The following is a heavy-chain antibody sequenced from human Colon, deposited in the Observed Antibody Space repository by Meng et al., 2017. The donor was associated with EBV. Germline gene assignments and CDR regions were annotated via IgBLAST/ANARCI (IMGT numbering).Heavy chain of an antibody. CDR3: ARGPSRWLQFSFDY. J-gene: IGHJ4*02. D-gene: IGHD5-24*01. CDR1: GGSISSGGYY. Sequence: QVQLQESGPGLVKPSQTLSLTCTVSGGSISSGGYYWSWIRQHPGKGLEWIGYIYYSGSTYYNPSLKSRVTISIDTSKHQFSLKLSSVTAADTAVYYCARGPSRWLQFSFDYWGQGTLVTVSS. V-gene: IGHV4-31*03. CDR2: IYYSGST.